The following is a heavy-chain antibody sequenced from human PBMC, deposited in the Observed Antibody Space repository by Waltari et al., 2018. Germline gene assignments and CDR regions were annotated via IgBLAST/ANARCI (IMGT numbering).Heavy chain of an antibody. D-gene: IGHD7-27*01. J-gene: IGHJ4*02. Sequence: EAQLVESGGKLVQPGGSLRLSCVASGFTFRRHGMSWVRQAPGGGREWVATIKEDGSDKHYVDSVRGRVTISRDNANDSLYLQMNSLRAEDTAVYYCATWRWGQSEFDYWGQGTLVTVSS. CDR1: GFTFRRHG. CDR2: IKEDGSDK. V-gene: IGHV3-7*01. CDR3: ATWRWGQSEFDY.